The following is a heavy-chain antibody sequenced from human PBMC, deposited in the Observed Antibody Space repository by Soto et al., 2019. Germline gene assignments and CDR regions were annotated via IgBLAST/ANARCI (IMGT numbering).Heavy chain of an antibody. CDR2: INSDGSST. CDR3: ARFYYDLPYYFDY. CDR1: GFTFSSYW. V-gene: IGHV3-74*01. J-gene: IGHJ4*02. Sequence: GGSLRLSCAASGFTFSSYWMHWVRQAPGKGLVWVSRINSDGSSTSYADSVEGRFTISRDNAKNTLYLQMNSLRAEDTAVYYCARFYYDLPYYFDYWGQGTLVTVSS. D-gene: IGHD3-3*01.